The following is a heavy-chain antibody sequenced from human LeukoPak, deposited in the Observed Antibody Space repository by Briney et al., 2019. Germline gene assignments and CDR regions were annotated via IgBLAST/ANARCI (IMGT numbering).Heavy chain of an antibody. V-gene: IGHV1-69*13. CDR1: GYTFTSYG. CDR3: GRVSCGGNCYSLTGTFDI. Sequence: GASVKVSCKASGYTFTSYGISWVRQAPGQGLEWMGGILPIFGTTNYAQKFQARVTITADESTSTAYMEMSSLRSEDTAVYCRGRVSCGGNCYSLTGTFDIWGQGTMVTVSS. CDR2: ILPIFGTT. J-gene: IGHJ3*02. D-gene: IGHD2-15*01.